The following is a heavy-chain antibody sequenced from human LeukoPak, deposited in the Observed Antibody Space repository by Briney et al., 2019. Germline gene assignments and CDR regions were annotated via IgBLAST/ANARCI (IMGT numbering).Heavy chain of an antibody. J-gene: IGHJ4*02. CDR3: ARHSYGDYEQCFDY. D-gene: IGHD4-17*01. Sequence: SETLSLTCAVYGGSFSGYYWSWIRQPPGKVLEWIGEINHSGSTNYNPSLKSRVTISVDTSKNQFSLKLSSVTAADTAVYYCARHSYGDYEQCFDYWGQGTLVTVSS. CDR1: GGSFSGYY. CDR2: INHSGST. V-gene: IGHV4-34*01.